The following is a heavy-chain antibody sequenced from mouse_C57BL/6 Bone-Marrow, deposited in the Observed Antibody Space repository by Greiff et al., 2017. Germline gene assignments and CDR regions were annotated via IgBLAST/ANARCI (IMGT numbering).Heavy chain of an antibody. Sequence: QVQLQQPGAELVRPGTSVKLSCKASGYTFTSYWMHWVKQRPGQGLEWIGVIDPSDSYTNYNQKFKGKATLTVDTSSSTAYMQLSSLTSEDAAVYYCARFGDGYYSYYCDYWGQGTTRTVAA. D-gene: IGHD2-3*01. CDR1: GYTFTSYW. V-gene: IGHV1-59*01. CDR2: IDPSDSYT. CDR3: ARFGDGYYSYYCDY. J-gene: IGHJ2*01.